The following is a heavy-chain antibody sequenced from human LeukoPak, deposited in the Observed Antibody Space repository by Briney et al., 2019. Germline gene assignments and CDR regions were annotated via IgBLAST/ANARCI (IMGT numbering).Heavy chain of an antibody. CDR1: GFTFSNYA. CDR3: ARSIGDSSGYYYDY. V-gene: IGHV3-23*01. CDR2: ISGSSGRT. J-gene: IGHJ4*02. D-gene: IGHD3-22*01. Sequence: GGSLRLSCAASGFTFSNYAMTWVRQAPGKGLEWVSTISGSSGRTYYTDSVKGRFSISRDNSKNTLYLQMNSLRAEDTAVYYCARSIGDSSGYYYDYWGQGTLVTVSS.